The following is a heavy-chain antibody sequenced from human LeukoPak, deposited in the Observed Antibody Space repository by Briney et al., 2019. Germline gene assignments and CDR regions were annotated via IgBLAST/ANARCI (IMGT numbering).Heavy chain of an antibody. CDR1: GFTFSSYA. CDR3: ATQGVAIVVVVAATREFDY. Sequence: GGSLRLSCAASGFTFSSYAMRWVRQAPGKGLEWVLAISGSGGSTYYADSVKGRFTISRDNSKNTLYLQMNSLRAEDTAVYYCATQGVAIVVVVAATREFDYWGQGTLVTVSS. J-gene: IGHJ4*02. CDR2: ISGSGGST. V-gene: IGHV3-23*01. D-gene: IGHD2-15*01.